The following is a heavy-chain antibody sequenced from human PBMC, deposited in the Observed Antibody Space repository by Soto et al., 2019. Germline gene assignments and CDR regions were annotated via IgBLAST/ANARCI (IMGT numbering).Heavy chain of an antibody. D-gene: IGHD4-17*01. V-gene: IGHV4-30-4*01. Sequence: QVQLQESGPGLVKPSQTLSLTCTVSGDSMSSGDYYWSWIRQPPGKDLEWIGYIYYSGSTYYNPSLKSRVTILVDTSKNQFPLKLTSVTAADTAVYYCARHSSTASFDYWGQGTLVTVSS. CDR2: IYYSGST. CDR1: GDSMSSGDYY. J-gene: IGHJ4*02. CDR3: ARHSSTASFDY.